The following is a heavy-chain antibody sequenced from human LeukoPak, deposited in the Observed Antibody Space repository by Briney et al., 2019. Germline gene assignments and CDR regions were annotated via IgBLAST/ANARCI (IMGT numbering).Heavy chain of an antibody. V-gene: IGHV3-21*01. D-gene: IGHD6-13*01. CDR3: AGGRGTLTAGTGYLDV. Sequence: PGGSLRLSCAASGFTFSSYSMNWVRQAPGKGLEWVSSISSSSSYIYYADSVKGRFTISRDNAKNSLYLQMNSLRAEDTAVYFCAGGRGTLTAGTGYLDVWGKGTTAIVSS. CDR2: ISSSSSYI. CDR1: GFTFSSYS. J-gene: IGHJ6*03.